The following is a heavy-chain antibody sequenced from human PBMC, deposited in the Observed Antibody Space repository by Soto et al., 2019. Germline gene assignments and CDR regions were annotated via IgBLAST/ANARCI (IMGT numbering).Heavy chain of an antibody. Sequence: GGSLRLSCAGSGFTFSSYTMNWVRQAPGKGLEWLSSFGSSTSYIYYADSVKGRFSISRDNAKNSLYLQMNSLRAEDTAVYYCTRGSYSSSWSYAFDIWGQGTMVTVSS. D-gene: IGHD6-13*01. CDR3: TRGSYSSSWSYAFDI. J-gene: IGHJ3*02. V-gene: IGHV3-21*01. CDR2: FGSSTSYI. CDR1: GFTFSSYT.